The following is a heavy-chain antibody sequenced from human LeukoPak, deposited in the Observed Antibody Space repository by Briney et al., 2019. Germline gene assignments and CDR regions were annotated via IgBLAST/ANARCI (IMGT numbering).Heavy chain of an antibody. J-gene: IGHJ4*02. D-gene: IGHD3-22*01. CDR2: INPNSGGT. CDR1: GYTFTGYY. Sequence: GASVKVSCKASGYTFTGYYMHWVRQAPGQGLEWMGRINPNSGGTNNAQKFQGRVTMTRDTPISTAYMELSRLRSDDTAVYYCARANTFSYYYDSSGYTFDYWGQGTLVTVSS. CDR3: ARANTFSYYYDSSGYTFDY. V-gene: IGHV1-2*06.